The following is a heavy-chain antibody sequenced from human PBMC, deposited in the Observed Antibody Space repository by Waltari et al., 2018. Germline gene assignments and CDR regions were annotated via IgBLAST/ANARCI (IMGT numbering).Heavy chain of an antibody. CDR3: ARVLVVGRQNDAFDF. V-gene: IGHV1-2*02. Sequence: QVQLVQSGAEVKKPGASVKVSCKACGYTFTGYDMHRVRQATGQGLEWMVWINPNSGGTNYAPKFQGRVTMTRDTSISTAYMELSRLRSDDTAVYYCARVLVVGRQNDAFDFWGQGTMVTVSS. CDR2: INPNSGGT. CDR1: GYTFTGYD. J-gene: IGHJ3*01. D-gene: IGHD2-15*01.